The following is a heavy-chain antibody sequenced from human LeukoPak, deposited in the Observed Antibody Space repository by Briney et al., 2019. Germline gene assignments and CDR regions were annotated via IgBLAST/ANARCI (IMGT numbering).Heavy chain of an antibody. V-gene: IGHV3-23*01. CDR2: MTGPADTT. CDR1: VFNFNNFA. CDR3: AKGAEIDH. Sequence: GGSLRLSCAASVFNFNNFAMSWGRQAPGKGLEWLSAMTGPADTTYYAESVKGRFTISRDYSKSMVFLQMNSLRVEDTAIYYCAKGAEIDHWGQGTLVTVSS. J-gene: IGHJ4*02.